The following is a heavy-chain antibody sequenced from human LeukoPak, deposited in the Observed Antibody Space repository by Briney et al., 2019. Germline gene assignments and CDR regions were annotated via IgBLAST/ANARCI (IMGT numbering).Heavy chain of an antibody. CDR3: ARGVTVAGSGGSWFDP. V-gene: IGHV1-2*02. J-gene: IGHJ5*02. Sequence: EASVKVSCKASGYTFTGYYMHWVRQAPGQGLEWMGWINPNSGATKYAQKFQGRATMTRDTSIAYMELSRLTSDDTAVYYCARGVTVAGSGGSWFDPWGQGTLVTVSS. D-gene: IGHD6-19*01. CDR2: INPNSGAT. CDR1: GYTFTGYY.